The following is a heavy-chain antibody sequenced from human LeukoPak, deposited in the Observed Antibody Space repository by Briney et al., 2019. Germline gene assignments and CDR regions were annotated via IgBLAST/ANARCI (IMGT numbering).Heavy chain of an antibody. J-gene: IGHJ4*02. CDR1: GYTFTSYY. Sequence: GASVKVSCKASGYTFTSYYMHWVRQAPGQGLEWMGIMNPSGGSTSYAQKFQGRVTMTRDTSTSTVYMELGSLRSEDTAVHYCARARAHRKTVPYYFDYWGQGTLVTVSS. D-gene: IGHD1-14*01. V-gene: IGHV1-46*01. CDR3: ARARAHRKTVPYYFDY. CDR2: MNPSGGST.